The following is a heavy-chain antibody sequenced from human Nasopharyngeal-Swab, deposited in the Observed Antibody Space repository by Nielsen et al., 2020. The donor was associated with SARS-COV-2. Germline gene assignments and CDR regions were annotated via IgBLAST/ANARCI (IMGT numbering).Heavy chain of an antibody. V-gene: IGHV4-59*01. CDR2: IYYSGST. J-gene: IGHJ4*02. Sequence: SETLSLTCTVSGGSISSYYWTWIRQPPGKGLEWIGYIYYSGSTNYNPSLKSRVTISVDTSKNQFSLRLSSLTAADTAVYYCARDTRRGGVDYWGQGTLVTVSS. CDR3: ARDTRRGGVDY. D-gene: IGHD2-15*01. CDR1: GGSISSYY.